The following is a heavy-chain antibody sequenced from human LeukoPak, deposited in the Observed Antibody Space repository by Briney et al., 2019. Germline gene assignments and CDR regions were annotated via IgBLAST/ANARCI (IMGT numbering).Heavy chain of an antibody. Sequence: PGGSLRLSCAASGFTFSSCAMNWVRQAPGKGLEWVSVISGSSSTYYADSVKGRFTISRDNSKNTLNLQMNSLRAEDTAVYYCARDRYGDYSFDYWGQGTLVTVSS. V-gene: IGHV3-23*01. CDR2: ISGSSST. J-gene: IGHJ4*02. D-gene: IGHD4-17*01. CDR3: ARDRYGDYSFDY. CDR1: GFTFSSCA.